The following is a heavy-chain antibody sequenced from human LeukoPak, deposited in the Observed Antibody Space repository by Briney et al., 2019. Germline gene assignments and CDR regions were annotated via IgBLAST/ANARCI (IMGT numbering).Heavy chain of an antibody. CDR2: INWDGDIT. Sequence: PGGSLRLSCAASGFTFDVYTMHWVRQPPGKGLEWVSLINWDGDITEYADSVKGRFTISRDNSKNSLFLQMNSLRTEDTALYYCAKGNILTGPPDSWGQGTLVTVSS. CDR3: AKGNILTGPPDS. V-gene: IGHV3-43*01. J-gene: IGHJ4*02. CDR1: GFTFDVYT. D-gene: IGHD3-9*01.